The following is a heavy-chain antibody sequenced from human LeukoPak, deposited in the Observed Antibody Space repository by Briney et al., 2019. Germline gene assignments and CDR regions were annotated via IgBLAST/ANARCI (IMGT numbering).Heavy chain of an antibody. D-gene: IGHD2-15*01. CDR2: ISYDGSNK. J-gene: IGHJ6*02. V-gene: IGHV3-30-3*01. CDR3: ARGDRYYYGMDV. Sequence: PGGSLRLSCAASGFTFSSYAMHWVRQAPGKGLEWVAVISYDGSNKYYADSVKGRFTISRDNSKNTLYLQMNSLRAEDMAVYYCARGDRYYYGMDVWGQGTTVTVSS. CDR1: GFTFSSYA.